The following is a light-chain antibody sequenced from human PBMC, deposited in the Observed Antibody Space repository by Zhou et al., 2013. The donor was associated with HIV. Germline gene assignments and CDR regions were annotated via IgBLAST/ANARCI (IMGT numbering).Light chain of an antibody. J-gene: IGKJ3*01. Sequence: EIVLTQFPGTLSLSPRQRATLSCRASQSVISSHLTWYQQKPGQAPRVLIYAASTRARGIPDRFSGSGSGTDFTLTISSLEPEDFAVYYCQQRSSWPPFTFGPGTKVDVK. CDR2: AAS. V-gene: IGKV3D-20*02. CDR1: QSVISSH. CDR3: QQRSSWPPFT.